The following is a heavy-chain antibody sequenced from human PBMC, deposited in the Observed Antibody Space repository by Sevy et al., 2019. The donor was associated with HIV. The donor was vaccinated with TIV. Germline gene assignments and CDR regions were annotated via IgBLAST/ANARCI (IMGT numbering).Heavy chain of an antibody. J-gene: IGHJ4*02. CDR1: GFTFNSYG. CDR3: AKEGTASRGGFDY. CDR2: ISYDGSKT. V-gene: IGHV3-30*18. D-gene: IGHD6-6*01. Sequence: GGSLRLSCAASGFTFNSYGMHWVRQAAGKGLEWVGVISYDGSKTYYIDSVKGRFTISRDNSMNTLDLQMNSLRSEDTAVYFCAKEGTASRGGFDYWGQGTLVTVSS.